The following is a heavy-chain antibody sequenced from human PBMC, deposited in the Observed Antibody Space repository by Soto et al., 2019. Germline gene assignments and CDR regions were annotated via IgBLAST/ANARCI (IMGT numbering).Heavy chain of an antibody. D-gene: IGHD3-10*01. CDR3: ARDLEFRDGNISHLDY. CDR1: GGTFTTHA. CDR2: IIPIFGTP. V-gene: IGHV1-69*13. J-gene: IGHJ4*02. Sequence: GASVKVSCKASGGTFTTHAFNWVRQAPGQGLEWVGGIIPIFGTPNYAQKFQGRVTITADESTSTAYMELSSLRSEDTAVYYCARDLEFRDGNISHLDYWGQGTLVTVSS.